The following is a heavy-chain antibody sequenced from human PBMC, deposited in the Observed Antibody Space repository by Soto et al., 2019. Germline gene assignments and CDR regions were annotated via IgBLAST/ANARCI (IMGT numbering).Heavy chain of an antibody. Sequence: QVQLQESGPGLVKPSQTLSLTCTVSGGSISSGGYYWSWIRQHPGKGLEWIGYIYYSGSTYYNPSLKSRVNIAVDTSKNQFSLKLSSVTAADTAVYYCARDWYYYDSSCYRNAFDSWCQGTMVTVSS. CDR1: GGSISSGGYY. CDR3: ARDWYYYDSSCYRNAFDS. V-gene: IGHV4-31*03. J-gene: IGHJ3*02. D-gene: IGHD3-22*01. CDR2: IYYSGST.